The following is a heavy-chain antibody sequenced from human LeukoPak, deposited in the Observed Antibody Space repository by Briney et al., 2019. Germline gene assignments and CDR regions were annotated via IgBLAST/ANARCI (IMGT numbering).Heavy chain of an antibody. Sequence: PGGSWDPSCAASGFTSSSYWMSWVRQAPGKGLEWVANIKQDGSEKYYVDSVKGRFTISRDNAKNSLYLQMNSLRAEDTAVYYCARDRGSSGWYEFYYWGQGCLVTVSS. J-gene: IGHJ4*01. CDR2: IKQDGSEK. D-gene: IGHD6-19*01. V-gene: IGHV3-7*01. CDR3: ARDRGSSGWYEFYY. CDR1: GFTSSSYW.